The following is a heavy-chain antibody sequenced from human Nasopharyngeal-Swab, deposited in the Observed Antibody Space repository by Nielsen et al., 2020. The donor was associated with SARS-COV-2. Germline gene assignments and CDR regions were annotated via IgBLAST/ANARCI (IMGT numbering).Heavy chain of an antibody. J-gene: IGHJ6*03. CDR3: TRDFPFSVDTATRGYMDV. CDR2: IRNKDYGGTT. V-gene: IGHV3-49*01. D-gene: IGHD5-18*01. Sequence: GGSLRLSCTASGLTFGDYAMNWFRQAQGKGLEWVTYIRNKDYGGTTEYVASVRGRFTISRDGSKNIAYLQMNSLTTEDTAVYYCTRDFPFSVDTATRGYMDVWGKGTTVTVSS. CDR1: GLTFGDYA.